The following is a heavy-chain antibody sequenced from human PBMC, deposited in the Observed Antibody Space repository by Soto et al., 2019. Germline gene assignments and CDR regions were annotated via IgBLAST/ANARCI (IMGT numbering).Heavy chain of an antibody. CDR3: ARERGGYSYGDY. D-gene: IGHD5-18*01. Sequence: QVQLVQSGAEVKKPGASVKVSCKPSGYTFISYGITWVRQAPGQGLEWMGWVNIYEGTTNYAQKFQGRVTMTTHTSTSTVYLELRSLRSDDTAIYYCARERGGYSYGDYWGQGTLVTVSS. J-gene: IGHJ4*02. V-gene: IGHV1-18*01. CDR1: GYTFISYG. CDR2: VNIYEGTT.